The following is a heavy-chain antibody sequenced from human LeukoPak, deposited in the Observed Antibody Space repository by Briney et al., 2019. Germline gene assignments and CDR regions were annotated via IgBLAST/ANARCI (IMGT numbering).Heavy chain of an antibody. D-gene: IGHD7-27*01. CDR1: GGSISSHY. V-gene: IGHV4-59*11. CDR3: ARGGNWVPFDY. J-gene: IGHJ4*02. CDR2: IYYSGST. Sequence: PSETLSLTCTVSGGSISSHYWSWIRQPPGKGLEWIGYIYYSGSTNYNPSLKSRVTISVDTSKNQFSLKLSSVTAADTAVYYCARGGNWVPFDYWGQGTLVTVSS.